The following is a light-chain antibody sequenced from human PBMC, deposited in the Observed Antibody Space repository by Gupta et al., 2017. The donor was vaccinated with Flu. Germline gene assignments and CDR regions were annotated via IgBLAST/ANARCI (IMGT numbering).Light chain of an antibody. CDR1: QSVSSN. CDR3: QQYNKWPPYT. Sequence: ERATLACRASQSVSSNLAWYQQKPGQVPRLLIYGASTRATGIPGRFSGSGSGTEFTLTISSLQSEDFAVYYCQQYNKWPPYTFGQGTKLQIK. J-gene: IGKJ2*01. CDR2: GAS. V-gene: IGKV3-15*01.